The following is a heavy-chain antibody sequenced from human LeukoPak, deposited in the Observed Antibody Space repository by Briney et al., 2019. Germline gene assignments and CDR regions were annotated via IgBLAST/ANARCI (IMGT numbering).Heavy chain of an antibody. Sequence: GASVKVSCKASGYTFTSYGISWVRQAPGQGLEWMGWISAYNGNTNYAQKLQGRVTMTRDTSTSTVYMELSSLRSEDTAVYYCARGSAAGTGDWFDPWGQGTLVTVSS. CDR1: GYTFTSYG. CDR2: ISAYNGNT. CDR3: ARGSAAGTGDWFDP. J-gene: IGHJ5*02. D-gene: IGHD6-13*01. V-gene: IGHV1-18*01.